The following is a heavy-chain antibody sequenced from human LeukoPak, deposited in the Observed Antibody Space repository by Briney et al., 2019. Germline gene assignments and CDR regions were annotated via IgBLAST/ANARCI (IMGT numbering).Heavy chain of an antibody. D-gene: IGHD3-22*01. Sequence: SETLSLTCAVYGGSFSGYYWSWIRQPPGKRLEWIGEINHSGSTNYNPSLKSRVTISVDTSKNQFSLKLSSVTAADTAVYYCARYNYYYDGSDYQYYFDYWGQGTLVTVSS. CDR3: ARYNYYYDGSDYQYYFDY. V-gene: IGHV4-34*01. J-gene: IGHJ4*02. CDR1: GGSFSGYY. CDR2: INHSGST.